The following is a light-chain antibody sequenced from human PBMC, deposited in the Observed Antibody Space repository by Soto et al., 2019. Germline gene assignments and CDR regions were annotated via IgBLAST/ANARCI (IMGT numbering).Light chain of an antibody. CDR3: LHYYEGPLWT. CDR1: QSISNN. Sequence: EIVMTHALATVSVYTGERATLSCRASQSISNNLAWYQQQPGQAPRLLIYGASTTATGIPARFSGSGTGTEFTLTISSLHSEDFAVHYCLHYYEGPLWTFCQGTKVDI. V-gene: IGKV3-15*01. CDR2: GAS. J-gene: IGKJ1*01.